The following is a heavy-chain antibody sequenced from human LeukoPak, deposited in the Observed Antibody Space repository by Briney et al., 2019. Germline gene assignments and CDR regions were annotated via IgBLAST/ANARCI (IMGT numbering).Heavy chain of an antibody. CDR1: GGTFSSYA. Sequence: SVKVSCKASGGTFSSYAISWVRQAPGQGLEWMGGIIPIFGTANYAQKFQGRVTITADESTSTAYMELSSLRSEDTAVYYCARDAYSGAPFDYWGQGTLVTVSS. CDR3: ARDAYSGAPFDY. D-gene: IGHD1-26*01. V-gene: IGHV1-69*13. CDR2: IIPIFGTA. J-gene: IGHJ4*02.